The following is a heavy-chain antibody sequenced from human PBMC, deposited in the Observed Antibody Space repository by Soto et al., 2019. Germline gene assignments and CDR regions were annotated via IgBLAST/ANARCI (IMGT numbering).Heavy chain of an antibody. CDR3: AKRSITIFGVVVDY. CDR2: ITWNGKIT. V-gene: IGHV3-9*01. Sequence: GGSLRLSCTASGFTFDDFAMHWVRRVPGKGLEWVSSITWNGKITGYADSVAGRFIISRDNAKNSLCLQMNSLRAEDTAVYYCAKRSITIFGVVVDYWGQGTLVTVSS. CDR1: GFTFDDFA. J-gene: IGHJ4*02. D-gene: IGHD3-3*01.